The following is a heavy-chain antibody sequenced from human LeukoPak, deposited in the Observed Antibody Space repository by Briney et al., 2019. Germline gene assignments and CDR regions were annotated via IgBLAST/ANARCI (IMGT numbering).Heavy chain of an antibody. CDR1: GGSISSSSYY. CDR3: ARLKNGWYGDY. V-gene: IGHV4-39*01. CDR2: INYSGNT. D-gene: IGHD6-19*01. J-gene: IGHJ4*02. Sequence: PSETLSLTCTVSGGSISSSSYYWGWLRQPPGKGLEWIGSINYSGNTYYNPSLKSRVTISVDPSKNQFSLKPSSVTAADTAVYYCARLKNGWYGDYWGQGTLVTVSS.